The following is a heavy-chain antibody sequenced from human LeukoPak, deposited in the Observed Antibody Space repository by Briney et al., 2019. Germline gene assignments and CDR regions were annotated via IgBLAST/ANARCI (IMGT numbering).Heavy chain of an antibody. J-gene: IGHJ4*02. CDR2: INPSGGST. V-gene: IGHV1-46*01. D-gene: IGHD3-10*01. CDR3: ARVTTARGGIDY. CDR1: GYTFTSYY. Sequence: ASVKLSCKASGYTFTSYYMHWVRQAPGQGLEWMGMINPSGGSTNYAQKFQDRVTMTRDTSTTTLYMELSGLRSEDTAVYYCARVTTARGGIDYWGQGTLVTVSS.